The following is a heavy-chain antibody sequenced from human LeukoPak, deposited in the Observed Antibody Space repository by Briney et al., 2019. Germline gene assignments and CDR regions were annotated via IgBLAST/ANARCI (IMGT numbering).Heavy chain of an antibody. J-gene: IGHJ6*03. D-gene: IGHD5-12*01. CDR2: ISGSGTTI. CDR3: AREDIVATVFYYYYYMDV. Sequence: PGGSLRLSCAASGFTFSSYEMNWVRQAPGKGLEWISYISGSGTTIYYADSVKGRFTISRDNAKNSLYLQMNSLRAEDTAVYYCAREDIVATVFYYYYYMDVWGKGTTVTVSS. CDR1: GFTFSSYE. V-gene: IGHV3-48*03.